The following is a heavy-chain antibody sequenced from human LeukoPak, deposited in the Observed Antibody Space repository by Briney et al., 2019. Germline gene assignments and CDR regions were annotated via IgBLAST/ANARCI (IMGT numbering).Heavy chain of an antibody. J-gene: IGHJ3*02. CDR3: ARAAGIVVVVAAFFDI. CDR2: ISSSSSYI. D-gene: IGHD2-15*01. CDR1: GFTFSSYS. Sequence: GGYLRLSCAASGFTFSSYSMNWVRQAPGKGLEWVSSISSSSSYIYYADSVKGRFTISRDNAKNSLYLQMNSLRAEDTAVYYCARAAGIVVVVAAFFDIWGQGTMVTVSS. V-gene: IGHV3-21*01.